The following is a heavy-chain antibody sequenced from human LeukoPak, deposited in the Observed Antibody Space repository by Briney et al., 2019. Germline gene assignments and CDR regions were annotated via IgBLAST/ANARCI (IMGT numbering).Heavy chain of an antibody. D-gene: IGHD3-3*01. CDR1: GASLTTNKYP. J-gene: IGHJ3*01. Sequence: SETLSLTCTVSGASLTTNKYPWAWIRQPPGKGPEWIGNVHSSRSPYYNPSLKSRVTISLDTSKNQFSLRLTSVTAADTAVYYCVAFGIIVSDAFDLWGPGAMVTVS. V-gene: IGHV4-39*07. CDR3: VAFGIIVSDAFDL. CDR2: VHSSRSP.